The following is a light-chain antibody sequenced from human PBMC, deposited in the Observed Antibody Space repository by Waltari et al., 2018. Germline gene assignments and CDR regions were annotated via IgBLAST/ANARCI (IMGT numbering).Light chain of an antibody. CDR1: GEYSAYT. Sequence: QLVLTQSPSASASLGASAKLICTLTGEYSAYTIAWHQLQPAKGPRYLMNVNSDGSHDKADGIPERFSGSSAGAERYLIISRLQSDDEADYFCQTWGMNIQVFGGGTRLTVL. V-gene: IGLV4-69*01. J-gene: IGLJ3*02. CDR3: QTWGMNIQV. CDR2: VNSDGSH.